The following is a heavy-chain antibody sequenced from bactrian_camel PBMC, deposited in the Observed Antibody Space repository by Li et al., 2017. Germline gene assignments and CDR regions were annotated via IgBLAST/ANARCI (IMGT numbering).Heavy chain of an antibody. D-gene: IGHD6*01. CDR1: GRSNENYF. CDR2: IDSDGST. J-gene: IGHJ6*01. V-gene: IGHV3S55*01. Sequence: HVQLVESGGGSVQAGGSLRLSCAISGRSNENYFLAWFRQSPGKGREGVTAIDSDGSTSYADSVQGRFTISQDSAKNILYLQMNSLKPEDTAMYYCAADLPQVRCPDDFGYWGQGTQVTVS. CDR3: AADLPQVRCPDDFGY.